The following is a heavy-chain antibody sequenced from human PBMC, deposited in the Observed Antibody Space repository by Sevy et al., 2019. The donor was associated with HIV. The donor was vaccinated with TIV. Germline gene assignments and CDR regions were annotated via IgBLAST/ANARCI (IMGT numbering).Heavy chain of an antibody. CDR3: ARGRGTTVTTTLNYYYAMDV. D-gene: IGHD4-4*01. CDR2: VYYGGST. Sequence: SETLSLTCTVSGGSVRSDNYYWSWIRQPPGKGLEWIGYVYYGGSTNYSSSLKCRVTISIDTSKNQFSLKMSSVTAADTAVYYCARGRGTTVTTTLNYYYAMDVWGQGTTVTVSS. V-gene: IGHV4-61*01. J-gene: IGHJ6*02. CDR1: GGSVRSDNYY.